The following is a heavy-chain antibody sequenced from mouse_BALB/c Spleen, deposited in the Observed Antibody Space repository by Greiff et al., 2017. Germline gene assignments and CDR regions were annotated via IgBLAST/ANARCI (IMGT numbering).Heavy chain of an antibody. CDR2: IWSDGST. D-gene: IGHD2-1*01. J-gene: IGHJ2*01. V-gene: IGHV2-6-2*01. CDR1: GFSLTSYG. CDR3: ARHAYGNYDGYFDY. Sequence: QVQLKESGPDLVAPSQSLSITCTVSGFSLTSYGVHWVRQPPGKGLEWLVVIWSDGSTTYNSALKSRLSISKDNSKSQVFLKMNSLQTDDTAMYYCARHAYGNYDGYFDYWGQGTTLTVSS.